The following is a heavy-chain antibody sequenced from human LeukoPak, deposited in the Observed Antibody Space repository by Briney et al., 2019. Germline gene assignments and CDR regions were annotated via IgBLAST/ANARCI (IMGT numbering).Heavy chain of an antibody. Sequence: SETLSLTCIISGGSISSTSYYWGWIRQSPGKGLEWIGSIHYRGTTYYNPSLLSRGTISVDTSKNQFSLKLNSVTAADTAVYYCARVPVGAWGAFDIWGQGTMVTVSS. CDR2: IHYRGTT. J-gene: IGHJ3*02. CDR1: GGSISSTSYY. D-gene: IGHD1-26*01. V-gene: IGHV4-39*07. CDR3: ARVPVGAWGAFDI.